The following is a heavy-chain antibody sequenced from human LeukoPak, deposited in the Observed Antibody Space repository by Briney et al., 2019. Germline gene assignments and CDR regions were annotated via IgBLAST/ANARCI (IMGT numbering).Heavy chain of an antibody. Sequence: SETLSLTCAVYGGSFSGYYWSWIRQPPGKGLEWIGEFNHSGSTNYNPSLKSRVTISVDTSKNQFSLKLSSVTAADTAVYYCARGRRDYVWGSYRYMHEFFDPWGQGALVTVPS. J-gene: IGHJ5*02. D-gene: IGHD3-16*02. CDR3: ARGRRDYVWGSYRYMHEFFDP. CDR1: GGSFSGYY. CDR2: FNHSGST. V-gene: IGHV4-34*01.